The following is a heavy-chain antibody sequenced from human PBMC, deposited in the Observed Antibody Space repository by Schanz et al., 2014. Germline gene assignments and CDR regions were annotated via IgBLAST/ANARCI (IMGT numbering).Heavy chain of an antibody. J-gene: IGHJ4*02. Sequence: EVQLVESGGGLVQPGRSLRLSCAASGFPFNEYGMIWVRQAPGKGLEWVSSISWNSGSIDYADSVKGRFTISRDNAKNSLYLQMNSLRAEDTALYYCAKDGIMVQGVIWERYFDSWGQGTLVTVSS. D-gene: IGHD3-10*01. CDR3: AKDGIMVQGVIWERYFDS. CDR1: GFPFNEYG. CDR2: ISWNSGSI. V-gene: IGHV3-9*01.